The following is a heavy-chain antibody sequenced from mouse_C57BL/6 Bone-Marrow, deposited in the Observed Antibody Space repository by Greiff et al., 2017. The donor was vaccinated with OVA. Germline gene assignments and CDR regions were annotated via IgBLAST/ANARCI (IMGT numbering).Heavy chain of an antibody. V-gene: IGHV2-6-1*01. Sequence: VQGVESGPGLVAPSQSLSITCTVSGFSLTSYGVHWVRQRPGKGLEWLVVIWSDGSTTYNSALKSRQSISKDNSKSQVSLKMNSLQTDDTAMYYCARHPPYDYDAMGYWGQGTSVTVSS. CDR1: GFSLTSYG. J-gene: IGHJ4*01. CDR2: IWSDGST. CDR3: ARHPPYDYDAMGY.